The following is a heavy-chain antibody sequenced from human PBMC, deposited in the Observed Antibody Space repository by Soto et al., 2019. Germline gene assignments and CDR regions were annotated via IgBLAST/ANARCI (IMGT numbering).Heavy chain of an antibody. V-gene: IGHV4-4*02. CDR2: IYHSGSI. J-gene: IGHJ3*02. CDR3: ASKFVELLGDAFEI. Sequence: TVAEGCIGNRSWCRWVRKNPGKGLEWIGEIYHSGSINHNPSLKSRVTMSVDKSKNQFSLKMTSVTAADTGVYYCASKFVELLGDAFEIWRQGTVVIV. CDR1: EGCIGNRSW. D-gene: IGHD3-10*01.